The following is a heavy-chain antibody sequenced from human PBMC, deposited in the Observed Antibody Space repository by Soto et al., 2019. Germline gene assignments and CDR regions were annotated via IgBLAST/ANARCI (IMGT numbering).Heavy chain of an antibody. CDR1: GGSISSYY. V-gene: IGHV4-59*01. Sequence: SETLSLTCTVSGGSISSYYWSWIRQPPGKGLEWIGYIYYSGSTNYNPSLKSRVTISVDTSKTQFSLKLSSVTAADTAVYYCAADQISQDAFDIWGQVTMVTVSS. CDR2: IYYSGST. J-gene: IGHJ3*02. CDR3: AADQISQDAFDI.